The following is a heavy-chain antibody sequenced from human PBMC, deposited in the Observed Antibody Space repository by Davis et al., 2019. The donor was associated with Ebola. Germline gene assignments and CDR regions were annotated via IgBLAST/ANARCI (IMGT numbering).Heavy chain of an antibody. D-gene: IGHD5-18*01. CDR2: INHSGST. CDR3: ASGRYSYGIIPYGMDV. Sequence: SETLSLTCAVYGGSFSGYYWSWIRQPPGKGLEWIGEINHSGSTYYNPSLKSRVTISVDTSKNQFSLKLSSVTAADTAVYYCASGRYSYGIIPYGMDVWGQGTTVTVSS. CDR1: GGSFSGYY. J-gene: IGHJ6*02. V-gene: IGHV4-34*09.